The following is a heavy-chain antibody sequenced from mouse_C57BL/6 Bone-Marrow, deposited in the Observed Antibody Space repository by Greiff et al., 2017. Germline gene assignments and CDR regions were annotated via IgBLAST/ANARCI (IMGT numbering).Heavy chain of an antibody. CDR2: IDPENGDT. CDR1: GFNIKDDY. Sequence: VQLKQSGAELVRPGASVKLSCTASGFNIKDDYMHWVKQRPEQGLEWIGWIDPENGDTEYASKFQGKATITADTSSNTAYLQLSSLTSEDTAVYYCTTGYYGSRGYWGQGTTLTVSS. V-gene: IGHV14-4*01. CDR3: TTGYYGSRGY. D-gene: IGHD1-1*01. J-gene: IGHJ2*01.